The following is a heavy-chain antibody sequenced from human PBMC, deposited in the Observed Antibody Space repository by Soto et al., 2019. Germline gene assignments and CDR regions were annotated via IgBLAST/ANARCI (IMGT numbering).Heavy chain of an antibody. J-gene: IGHJ4*02. Sequence: QITLKESGPTLVKPTQTLTLTCTFSGFSLSTSGVGVGWIRQPPGKALEWLALIYWDDDKRYSPSLKSRLTITKDTSKTQVVLTTTNMDPVDTATYYCAHTSGGTTFDYWGQGTLVTVSS. CDR3: AHTSGGTTFDY. CDR2: IYWDDDK. D-gene: IGHD1-7*01. CDR1: GFSLSTSGVG. V-gene: IGHV2-5*02.